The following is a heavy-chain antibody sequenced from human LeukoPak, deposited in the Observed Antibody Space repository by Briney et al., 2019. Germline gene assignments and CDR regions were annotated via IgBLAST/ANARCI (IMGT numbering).Heavy chain of an antibody. D-gene: IGHD3-22*01. Sequence: SETLSLTCAVYGGSFSGYYWSWIRQPPGKGLEWIGEINHSGSTNYNPSLKSRVTISVDTSKNQFSLKLSSVTAADTAVYYCARRLRITMIVVVITSYFDYWGQGTLVTVSS. CDR3: ARRLRITMIVVVITSYFDY. V-gene: IGHV4-34*01. J-gene: IGHJ4*02. CDR2: INHSGST. CDR1: GGSFSGYY.